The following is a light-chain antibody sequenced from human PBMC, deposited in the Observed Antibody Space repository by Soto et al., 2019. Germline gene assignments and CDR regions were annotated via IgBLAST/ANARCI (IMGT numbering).Light chain of an antibody. CDR1: QSISSW. CDR3: QQYNSYSRT. J-gene: IGKJ1*01. V-gene: IGKV1-5*03. Sequence: DIQMTQSPSTLSASVGDRVTITCRASQSISSWLAWYQQKPGKAPKLLIYKASSLESGVLSRFSGSGSGTEFTLTISSLQPDDFANYYCQQYNSYSRTFGQGTKVEIK. CDR2: KAS.